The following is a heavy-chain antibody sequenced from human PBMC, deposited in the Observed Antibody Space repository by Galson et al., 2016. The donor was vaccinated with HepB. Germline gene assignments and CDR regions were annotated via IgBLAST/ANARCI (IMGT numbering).Heavy chain of an antibody. CDR2: ISSSDNTI. J-gene: IGHJ4*02. Sequence: SLRLSCAASGFSVTDKYMSWIRQAPGKGLQWVSYISSSDNTIFYEDSVKGRFTITRDNAKNSLYLQMNNLRVEDTAIYYCARGRGRAFGELGDWGQGTPVTVSS. CDR1: GFSVTDKY. D-gene: IGHD3-10*01. V-gene: IGHV3-11*04. CDR3: ARGRGRAFGELGD.